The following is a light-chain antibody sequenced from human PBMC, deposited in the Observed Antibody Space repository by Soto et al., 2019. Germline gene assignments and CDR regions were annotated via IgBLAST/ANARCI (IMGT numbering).Light chain of an antibody. V-gene: IGKV3D-20*01. CDR3: QQYGSSPLT. CDR2: GAS. CDR1: QSVSNSY. Sequence: EIVLTQSPATLSVSPGERATLSCGASQSVSNSYLAWYQQKPGLAPRLLIYGASSRAIGIPDRFSGSGSGTDFTLTISRLEPEDSAVYYCQQYGSSPLTFGGGTKVEIK. J-gene: IGKJ4*01.